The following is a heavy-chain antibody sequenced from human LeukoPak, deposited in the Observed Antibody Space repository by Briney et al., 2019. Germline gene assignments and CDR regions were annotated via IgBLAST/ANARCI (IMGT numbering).Heavy chain of an antibody. CDR1: EYSFTSYW. J-gene: IGHJ4*02. D-gene: IGHD5-18*01. CDR3: ARSQDGYSYGSYYFDY. Sequence: GESLKISCKGSEYSFTSYWIGWVRQMPGKGLEWMGIIYPGDSDTRYSPSFQGQVTISADKSISTAYLQWSSLKASDTAMYYCARSQDGYSYGSYYFDYWGQGTLVTVSS. CDR2: IYPGDSDT. V-gene: IGHV5-51*01.